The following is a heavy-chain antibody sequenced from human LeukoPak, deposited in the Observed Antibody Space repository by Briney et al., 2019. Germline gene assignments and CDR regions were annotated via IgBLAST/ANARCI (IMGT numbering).Heavy chain of an antibody. J-gene: IGHJ4*02. CDR2: ISGSGGST. D-gene: IGHD1-26*01. Sequence: GGSLRLSCAAPGFTFSSYAMSWVRRAPGKGLEWVSAISGSGGSTYYADSVKGRFTISRDNSKNTLYLQMNSLRAEDTAVYYCAKIPLGSLYYFDYWGQGTLVTVSS. CDR3: AKIPLGSLYYFDY. V-gene: IGHV3-23*01. CDR1: GFTFSSYA.